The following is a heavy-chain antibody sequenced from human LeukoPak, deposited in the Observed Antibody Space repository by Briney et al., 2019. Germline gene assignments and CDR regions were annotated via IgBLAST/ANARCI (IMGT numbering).Heavy chain of an antibody. J-gene: IGHJ4*02. CDR2: ISTGSTYV. Sequence: GGSLRLSCAASGFSFSTYRMHWVRQAPGEGLEWVSSISTGSTYVYYADSVKGRFTISRDKTKNSLYLQMNTLRAEDTAVYYCATLGRNYFDDWGQGTLVTVSS. CDR3: ATLGRNYFDD. CDR1: GFSFSTYR. D-gene: IGHD2-15*01. V-gene: IGHV3-21*01.